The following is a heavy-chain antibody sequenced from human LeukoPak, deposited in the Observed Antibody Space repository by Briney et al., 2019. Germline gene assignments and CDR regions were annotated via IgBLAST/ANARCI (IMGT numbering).Heavy chain of an antibody. CDR1: VGTYSSYA. CDR3: ARLYYDILTGYYGNWFDP. V-gene: IGHV1-69*06. CDR2: IIPIFGTA. D-gene: IGHD3-9*01. J-gene: IGHJ5*02. Sequence: ASVKVSCKASVGTYSSYAISWVRQAPGQGLEWMGGIIPIFGTANYAQKFQGRVTITADKSTSTAYMEPSSLRSEGTAVYYCARLYYDILTGYYGNWFDPWGQGTLVTVSS.